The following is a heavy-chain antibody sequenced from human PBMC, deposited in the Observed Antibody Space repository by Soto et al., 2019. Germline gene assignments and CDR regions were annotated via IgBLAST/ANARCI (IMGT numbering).Heavy chain of an antibody. CDR1: GFTFSSYW. J-gene: IGHJ5*02. CDR2: INSDGSST. Sequence: EVQLVESGGNLIKPGGSLRLSCAASGFTFSSYWMHWVRQAPGKGLVWVSRINSDGSSTSYVDSVKGRFTISRDNAKNTLYLQMNSLSVEDTAVYYCARRGQEGPGLAHWGQGTLVTVSS. V-gene: IGHV3-74*01. CDR3: ARRGQEGPGLAH.